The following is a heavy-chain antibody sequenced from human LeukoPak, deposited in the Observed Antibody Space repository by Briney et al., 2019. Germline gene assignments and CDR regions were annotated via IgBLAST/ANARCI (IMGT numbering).Heavy chain of an antibody. CDR1: GFTFSSYW. CDR3: ARDNGYNTDWFGAPFDY. CDR2: IKEDGGEK. D-gene: IGHD3-9*01. J-gene: IGHJ4*02. Sequence: GGSLRLSCAASGFTFSSYWMTWVRHAPGKGLEWVASIKEDGGEKYNVDSVKGRFTSSRDNAKNSLYLQMNSLTAEDTGVYYCARDNGYNTDWFGAPFDYWGQGTLATVSP. V-gene: IGHV3-7*01.